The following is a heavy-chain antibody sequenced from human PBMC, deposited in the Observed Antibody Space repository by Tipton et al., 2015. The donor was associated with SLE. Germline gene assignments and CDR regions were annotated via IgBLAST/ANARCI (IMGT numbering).Heavy chain of an antibody. V-gene: IGHV4-39*07. J-gene: IGHJ5*02. D-gene: IGHD3-22*01. Sequence: TLSLTCTVSGGSISSSSYYWGWIRQPPGKGLEWIGSIYYSGSTYYNPSLKSRVTISVDTSKNQFSLKLSSVTAADTAVYYCAREGTDSSGYSSNWFDPWGQGTLVTVSS. CDR2: IYYSGST. CDR3: AREGTDSSGYSSNWFDP. CDR1: GGSISSSSYY.